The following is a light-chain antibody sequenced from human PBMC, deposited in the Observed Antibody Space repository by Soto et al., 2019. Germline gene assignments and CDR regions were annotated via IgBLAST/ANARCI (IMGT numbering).Light chain of an antibody. CDR2: GAS. CDR1: QSISRF. CDR3: QQSHIAPYT. J-gene: IGKJ2*01. V-gene: IGKV1-39*01. Sequence: DLQMTHSPASMSAAVGYRVTTTCRASQSISRFLNWYQQKPGEVPKLLIFGASYLRSGVPSRFSGSESGTHVALTITSLQPEDFATYFCQQSHIAPYTFGQGTNL.